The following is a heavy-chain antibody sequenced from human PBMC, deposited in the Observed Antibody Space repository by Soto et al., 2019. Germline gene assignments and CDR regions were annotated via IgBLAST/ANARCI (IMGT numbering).Heavy chain of an antibody. D-gene: IGHD2-2*02. V-gene: IGHV5-10-1*01. CDR3: AREGSIVVVPAAITSYYSGMDV. J-gene: IGHJ6*02. CDR1: GYSFTSYW. Sequence: GESLKISCKGSGYSFTSYWISWVRQMPGKGLEWMGRIDPSDSYTNYSPSFQGHVTISADKSISTAYLQWSSLKASDTAMYYCAREGSIVVVPAAITSYYSGMDVWGQGTTVTVSS. CDR2: IDPSDSYT.